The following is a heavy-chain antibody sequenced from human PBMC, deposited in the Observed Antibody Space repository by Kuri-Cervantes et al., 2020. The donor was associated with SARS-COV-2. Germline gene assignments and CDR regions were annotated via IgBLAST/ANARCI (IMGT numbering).Heavy chain of an antibody. CDR1: RFTFSSYA. Sequence: LSLTCAASRFTFSSYAMSWVRQAPGKGLEWVSAISGSGGSTYYADSVKGRFTISRDNSKNTLYLQMNSLRAEDTAVYYCAKCGELLTSSYYYYGMDVWGQGTTVTVSS. D-gene: IGHD1-26*01. V-gene: IGHV3-23*01. J-gene: IGHJ6*02. CDR3: AKCGELLTSSYYYYGMDV. CDR2: ISGSGGST.